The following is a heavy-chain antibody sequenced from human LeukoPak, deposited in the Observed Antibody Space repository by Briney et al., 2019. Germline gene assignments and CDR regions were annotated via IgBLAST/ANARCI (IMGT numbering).Heavy chain of an antibody. Sequence: SETLSLTCAVYGGSFSDYYWSWIRQPPGKGLEWIGEINHSGSTNYNPSLKSRVTISVDTSKNQFSLKLSSVTAADTAVYYCARVEQQLDYYYYYYMDVWGKGTTVTVSS. CDR3: ARVEQQLDYYYYYYMDV. J-gene: IGHJ6*03. CDR2: INHSGST. D-gene: IGHD6-13*01. V-gene: IGHV4-34*01. CDR1: GGSFSDYY.